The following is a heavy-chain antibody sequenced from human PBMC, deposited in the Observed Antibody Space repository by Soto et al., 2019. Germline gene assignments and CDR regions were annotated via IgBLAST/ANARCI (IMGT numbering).Heavy chain of an antibody. Sequence: QVQLVQSGAEVKKPGASVKVSCKASGYTFTSYDINWVRQATGQGLEWMGWMNPNSGNTASTQKFQGRVTMTRNTSISTAYMELSSLRSEATAVYYCAREIAVAGFDYWGQGTRVTVSS. J-gene: IGHJ4*02. D-gene: IGHD6-19*01. CDR2: MNPNSGNT. CDR1: GYTFTSYD. V-gene: IGHV1-8*01. CDR3: AREIAVAGFDY.